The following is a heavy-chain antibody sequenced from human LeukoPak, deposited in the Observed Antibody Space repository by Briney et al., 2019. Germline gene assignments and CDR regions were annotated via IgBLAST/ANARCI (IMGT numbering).Heavy chain of an antibody. CDR2: ISGSGGST. Sequence: GGSLRLSCAASGFTFSSYAMSWGRQAPGKGLEWVSAISGSGGSTYYADSVKGRFTISRDNSKNTLYLQMNSLRAEDTAVYYCAKLLTVDTAMVTIDYWGQGTLVTVSS. CDR1: GFTFSSYA. J-gene: IGHJ4*02. V-gene: IGHV3-23*01. CDR3: AKLLTVDTAMVTIDY. D-gene: IGHD5-18*01.